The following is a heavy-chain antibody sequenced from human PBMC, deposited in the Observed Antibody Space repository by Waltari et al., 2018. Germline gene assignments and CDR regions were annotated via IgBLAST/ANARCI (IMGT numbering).Heavy chain of an antibody. CDR1: GYSISSGYY. CDR2: INHSGST. Sequence: QVQLQESGPGLVKPSETLSLTCAVSGYSISSGYYWSWIRQPPGKGLEWIGEINHSGSTNYNPSLKSRVTISVDTSKNQFSLKLSSVTAADTAVYYCARASNWNYQGLGYWGQGTLVTVSS. V-gene: IGHV4-38-2*01. D-gene: IGHD1-7*01. J-gene: IGHJ4*02. CDR3: ARASNWNYQGLGY.